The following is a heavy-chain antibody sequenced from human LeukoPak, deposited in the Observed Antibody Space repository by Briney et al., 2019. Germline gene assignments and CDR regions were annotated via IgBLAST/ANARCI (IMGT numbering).Heavy chain of an antibody. Sequence: PGGSLRLSCAASGXTFSSYAVTWVRQAPGKGLEWVSGLSAGGRTYYADSVKGRFTISRDNSKNTLYLQMNSLRPEDTAIYYCAKAQKIIRDLIDFWGQGTLVTVSS. J-gene: IGHJ4*02. CDR2: LSAGGRT. CDR3: AKAQKIIRDLIDF. V-gene: IGHV3-23*01. CDR1: GXTFSSYA. D-gene: IGHD3-3*02.